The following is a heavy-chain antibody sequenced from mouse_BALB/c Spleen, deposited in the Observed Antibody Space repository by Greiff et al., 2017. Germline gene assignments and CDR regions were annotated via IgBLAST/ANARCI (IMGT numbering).Heavy chain of an antibody. Sequence: LQESGAELVRPGTSVKVSCKASGYAFTHYLIEWVKQRPGQGLEWIGVINPGSGGTNYNEKFKGKATLTADKSSSTAYMQLSSLTSDDSAVYFCVITTVVASFDDWGQGTTLTVSS. CDR3: VITTVVASFDD. CDR2: INPGSGGT. D-gene: IGHD1-1*01. J-gene: IGHJ2*01. CDR1: GYAFTHYL. V-gene: IGHV1-54*01.